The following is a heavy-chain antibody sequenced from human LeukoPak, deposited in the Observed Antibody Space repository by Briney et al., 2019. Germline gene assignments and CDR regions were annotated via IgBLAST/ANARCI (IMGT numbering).Heavy chain of an antibody. V-gene: IGHV1-2*02. CDR2: INPNSGGT. Sequence: ASVKVSCKASGYTFTGYYMHWVRQAPGQGLEWMGWINPNSGGTNYAQKFQGRVTMTRDTSISTAYMELSRLRSDDTAVYYCARDAEVDHHYYYMDVWGKGTTVTVSS. J-gene: IGHJ6*03. CDR3: ARDAEVDHHYYYMDV. D-gene: IGHD1-14*01. CDR1: GYTFTGYY.